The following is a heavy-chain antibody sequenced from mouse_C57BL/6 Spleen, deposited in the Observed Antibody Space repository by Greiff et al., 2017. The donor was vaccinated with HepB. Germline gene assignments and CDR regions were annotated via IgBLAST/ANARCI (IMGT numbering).Heavy chain of an antibody. Sequence: QVQLKESGAELVKPGASVKISCKASGYAFSSYWMNWVKQRPGKGLEWIGQIYPGDGDTNYNGKFKGKATLTADKSSSTAYMQLSSLTSEDSAVYFCARRDSMGYFDVWGTGTTVTVSS. CDR1: GYAFSSYW. D-gene: IGHD3-3*01. CDR3: ARRDSMGYFDV. V-gene: IGHV1-80*01. CDR2: IYPGDGDT. J-gene: IGHJ1*03.